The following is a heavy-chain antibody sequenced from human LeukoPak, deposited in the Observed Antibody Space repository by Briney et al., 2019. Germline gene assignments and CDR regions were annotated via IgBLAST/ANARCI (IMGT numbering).Heavy chain of an antibody. CDR1: GFTFSSYA. CDR3: AKDPGVVVPAANDAFDI. D-gene: IGHD2-2*01. Sequence: GGSLRLSCAASGFTFSSYAMSWVRQAPGKGLEWVSAISGSGGSTYYADSVKGRFTISRDNSENTLYLQMNSLRAEDTAVYYCAKDPGVVVPAANDAFDIWGQGTTVTVSS. V-gene: IGHV3-23*01. CDR2: ISGSGGST. J-gene: IGHJ3*02.